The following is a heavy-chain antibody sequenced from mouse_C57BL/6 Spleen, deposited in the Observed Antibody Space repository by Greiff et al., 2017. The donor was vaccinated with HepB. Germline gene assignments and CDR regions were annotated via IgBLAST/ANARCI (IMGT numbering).Heavy chain of an antibody. CDR2: INPNNGGT. D-gene: IGHD2-1*01. Sequence: EVQLQQSGPELVKPGASVKMSCKASGYTFTDYNMHWVKQSHGKSLEWIGYINPNNGGTSYNQKFKGKATLTVNKSSSTAYMELRSLTSEDSAVYYCARPLYGNYRAMDYWGQGTSVTVSS. CDR3: ARPLYGNYRAMDY. CDR1: GYTFTDYN. V-gene: IGHV1-22*01. J-gene: IGHJ4*01.